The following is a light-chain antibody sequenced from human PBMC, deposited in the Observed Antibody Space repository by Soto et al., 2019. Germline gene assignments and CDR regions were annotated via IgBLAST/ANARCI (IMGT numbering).Light chain of an antibody. CDR3: QHREDWPLT. J-gene: IGKJ4*01. CDR1: QSVFN. V-gene: IGKV3-15*01. Sequence: EIVLTQSPGTLSLSPGERATLSCRASQSVFNLAWYQQKPGQAPRLLIYGASTRATGIPARFSGSGSGTEFTLTISSLQSEDFAVYYCQHREDWPLTFGGGTKVDIK. CDR2: GAS.